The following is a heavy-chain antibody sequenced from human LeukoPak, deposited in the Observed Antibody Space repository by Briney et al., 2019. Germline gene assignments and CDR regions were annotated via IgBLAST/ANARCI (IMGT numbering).Heavy chain of an antibody. CDR1: GGSISSYY. CDR2: IYYSGST. CDR3: ARVPGVVTRRYFDY. J-gene: IGHJ4*02. V-gene: IGHV4-59*01. Sequence: PSETLSLTCTVSGGSISSYYWSWIRQPPGKGLEWIGYIYYSGSTNYNPSLKSRVTISVDTSKNQFSLKLSSVTAADTAVYYCARVPGVVTRRYFDYWGQGTLVTVSS. D-gene: IGHD4-23*01.